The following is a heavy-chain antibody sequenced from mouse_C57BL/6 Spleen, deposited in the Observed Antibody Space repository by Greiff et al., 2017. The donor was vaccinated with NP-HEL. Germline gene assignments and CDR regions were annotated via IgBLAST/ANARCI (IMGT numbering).Heavy chain of an antibody. Sequence: QVPLKDPLPVLFHPSQSLSITCTVSGFSLTSYGVHWVRQSPGKGLEWLGVIWSGGSTDYNAAFISRLSISKDNSKSQVFFKMNSLQADDTAIYYCARVYGSRGAMDYWGQGTSVTVSS. CDR3: ARVYGSRGAMDY. V-gene: IGHV2-2*01. D-gene: IGHD1-1*01. CDR2: IWSGGST. J-gene: IGHJ4*01. CDR1: GFSLTSYG.